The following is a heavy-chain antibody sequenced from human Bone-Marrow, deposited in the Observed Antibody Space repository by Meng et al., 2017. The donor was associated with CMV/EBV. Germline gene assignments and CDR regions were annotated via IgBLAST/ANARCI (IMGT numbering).Heavy chain of an antibody. CDR1: GFTFSSYA. Sequence: SCAASGFTFSSYAMHWVRQAPGKGLEWVAVISYDGSNKYYADSVKGRFTISRDNSKNTLYLQMNSLRAEDTAVYYCARESCSSTSCSRGYFDYWGQGTLGTVSS. J-gene: IGHJ4*02. D-gene: IGHD2-2*01. CDR3: ARESCSSTSCSRGYFDY. CDR2: ISYDGSNK. V-gene: IGHV3-30*04.